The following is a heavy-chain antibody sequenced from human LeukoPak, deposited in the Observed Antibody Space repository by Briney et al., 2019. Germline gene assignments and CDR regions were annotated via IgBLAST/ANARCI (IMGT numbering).Heavy chain of an antibody. V-gene: IGHV3-64*01. CDR1: GFTFSSYA. J-gene: IGHJ4*02. CDR3: ARGPDYDYIWGSYDY. Sequence: GGSLRLSCAASGFTFSSYAMHWVRQAPGKGLEYVSAISSNGGSTYYANSVKGRFTISRDNSKNTLYLQMGSLRAEDMAVYYCARGPDYDYIWGSYDYWGQGTLVTVSS. CDR2: ISSNGGST. D-gene: IGHD3-16*01.